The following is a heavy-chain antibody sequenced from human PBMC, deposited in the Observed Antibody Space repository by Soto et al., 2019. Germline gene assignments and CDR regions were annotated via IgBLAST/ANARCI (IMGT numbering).Heavy chain of an antibody. CDR2: VYHSGST. J-gene: IGHJ6*02. CDR3: ARVSFYCSSASCYHRSYYALDV. V-gene: IGHV4-30-4*01. Sequence: QMQLQESGPGLVKPSQTLSLTCSVSGGSISSDDYYWSWVRQPPGKGLEWIGHVYHSGSTYYNPSLENRVILSLDTSKNQFFLEVGSLTAADTAVYYCARVSFYCSSASCYHRSYYALDVWGQGTTVTVAS. CDR1: GGSISSDDYY. D-gene: IGHD2-2*01.